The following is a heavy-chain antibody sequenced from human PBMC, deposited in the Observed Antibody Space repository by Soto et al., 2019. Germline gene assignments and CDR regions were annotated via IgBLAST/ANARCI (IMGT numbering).Heavy chain of an antibody. J-gene: IGHJ4*02. CDR3: AKGSVAGRHYFDY. CDR1: GFTFSNAW. D-gene: IGHD6-19*01. CDR2: ISGSGSNT. Sequence: GGSLRLSCAASGFTFSNAWINWVRQAPGKGLEWVSAISGSGSNTYYADSVKGRFTISRDNSKSTLYLQVNSLSAEDTAVYYCAKGSVAGRHYFDYWGQGTPVTVSS. V-gene: IGHV3-23*01.